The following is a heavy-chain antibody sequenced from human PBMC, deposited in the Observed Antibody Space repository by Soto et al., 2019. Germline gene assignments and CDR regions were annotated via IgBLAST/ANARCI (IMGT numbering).Heavy chain of an antibody. Sequence: QVQLVESGGGLVKPGGSLRLSCAASGFTFSDHYMSWIRQAPGKGLEWLSYISGSNSYTDYADSVKGRFTISRDNAKNSLHLQMNSLRADDTAVYFCARSMKSGKNFDYWGQGTLVTVSS. CDR1: GFTFSDHY. J-gene: IGHJ4*02. D-gene: IGHD1-26*01. CDR2: ISGSNSYT. V-gene: IGHV3-11*05. CDR3: ARSMKSGKNFDY.